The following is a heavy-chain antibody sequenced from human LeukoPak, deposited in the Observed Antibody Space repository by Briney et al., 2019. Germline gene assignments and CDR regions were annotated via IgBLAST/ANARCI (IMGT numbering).Heavy chain of an antibody. CDR3: ARDQGGYFGSGSLSWFDP. CDR1: GGSISSSSYY. V-gene: IGHV4-39*07. CDR2: IYYSGST. J-gene: IGHJ5*02. Sequence: SETLALTCTVSGGSISSSSYYWGWIRQSPGKGLEWIGSIYYSGSTDYNPSLKSRVTISVDRSKNQFSLKLSSVTAADTAVYYCARDQGGYFGSGSLSWFDPWGQGTLVTVSS. D-gene: IGHD3-10*01.